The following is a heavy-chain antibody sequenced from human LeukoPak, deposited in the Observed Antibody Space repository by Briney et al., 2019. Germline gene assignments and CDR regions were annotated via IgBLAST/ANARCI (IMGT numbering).Heavy chain of an antibody. CDR1: GGSISSYY. V-gene: IGHV4-59*08. CDR2: IYYSGST. Sequence: SETLSLTCTVSGGSISSYYWSWIRQPPGKGLEWIGYIYYSGSTNYNPSLKSRVTISVDTSKNQFSLKLSSVTAADTAVYYCARHYIDILTGPNWFDPWGQGTLVTVSS. D-gene: IGHD3-9*01. J-gene: IGHJ5*02. CDR3: ARHYIDILTGPNWFDP.